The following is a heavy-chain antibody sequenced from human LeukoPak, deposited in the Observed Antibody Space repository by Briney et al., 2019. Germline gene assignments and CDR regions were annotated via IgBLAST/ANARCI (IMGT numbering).Heavy chain of an antibody. Sequence: GESLKISFKGSGYSFTSYWIGWVRQMPGKGLEWMGIIYPGDSDTTYSPSFQGQVTISADKSISTAYLQWSSLKASDTAMYYCARRFYSSSWYWAFDIWGQGTMVTVSS. CDR1: GYSFTSYW. D-gene: IGHD6-13*01. CDR3: ARRFYSSSWYWAFDI. J-gene: IGHJ3*02. V-gene: IGHV5-51*01. CDR2: IYPGDSDT.